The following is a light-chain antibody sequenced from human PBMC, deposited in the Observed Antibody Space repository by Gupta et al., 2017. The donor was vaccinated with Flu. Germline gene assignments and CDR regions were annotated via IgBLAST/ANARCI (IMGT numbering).Light chain of an antibody. V-gene: IGLV1-44*01. Sequence: QSVLAQPPSASGTPGQRVTISCSGSSSNIGSNTVNWYQQVPGTAPKLLIYGNNQRPSGVPDRFSGAKSGTSASLAISGLQSEDEADYYCAAWDDSLNGHYVFGTGTKVTAL. CDR3: AAWDDSLNGHYV. CDR2: GNN. CDR1: SSNIGSNT. J-gene: IGLJ1*01.